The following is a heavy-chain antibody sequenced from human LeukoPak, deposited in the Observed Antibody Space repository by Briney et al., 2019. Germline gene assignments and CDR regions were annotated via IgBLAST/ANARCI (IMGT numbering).Heavy chain of an antibody. CDR1: GXSISSYY. D-gene: IGHD3-22*01. CDR2: IYTSGST. CDR3: ARGVLGYDSSGSDAFDI. J-gene: IGHJ3*02. Sequence: PSETLSLTCTVSGXSISSYYRSWIRQPAGKGLESIGRIYTSGSTNYNPSLKSRVTMSVDTSKNQFSLKLSSVTAADTAVYYCARGVLGYDSSGSDAFDIWGQGTMVTVSS. V-gene: IGHV4-4*07.